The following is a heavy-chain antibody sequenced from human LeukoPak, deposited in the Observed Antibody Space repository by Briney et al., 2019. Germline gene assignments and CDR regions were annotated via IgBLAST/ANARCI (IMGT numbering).Heavy chain of an antibody. CDR1: GVTFSSYS. J-gene: IGHJ3*02. D-gene: IGHD3-9*01. V-gene: IGHV3-21*01. CDR2: ISSSSSYI. CDR3: ARSRYYDILTGRDAFDI. Sequence: PGGSLRLSCAASGVTFSSYSMNWGREALGKGLEWGSSISSSSSYIYYADSVKGRFTNSRDNAKNSLYLQKNSLRAEDTAVYYCARSRYYDILTGRDAFDIWGQGTMVTVSS.